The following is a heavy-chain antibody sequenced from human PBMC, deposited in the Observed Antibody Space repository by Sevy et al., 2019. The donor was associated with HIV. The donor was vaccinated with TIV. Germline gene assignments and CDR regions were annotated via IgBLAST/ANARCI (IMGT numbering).Heavy chain of an antibody. V-gene: IGHV3-33*01. J-gene: IGHJ2*01. CDR2: IWYDGSYK. CDR1: GFTLSSYG. Sequence: GGSLRLSCAASGFTLSSYGMHWVRQAPGKGLEWVAVIWYDGSYKYYADSVKGRFTISRDNSKNTLYLQMNSLRAEDTAVYYCAREIVAARAWYFDLWGRGTLVTVSS. D-gene: IGHD6-6*01. CDR3: AREIVAARAWYFDL.